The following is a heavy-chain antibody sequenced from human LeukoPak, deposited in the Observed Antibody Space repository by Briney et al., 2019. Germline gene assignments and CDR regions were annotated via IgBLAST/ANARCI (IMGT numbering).Heavy chain of an antibody. Sequence: GASVKVSCKASGGTFSSYAISWVRQAPGQGLEWMGGIIPIFGTANYAQKFQGRVTITADESTSTAYMELSSLRSEDTAVYYCARSVEIFGVNYYYYMDVWGKGTTVTVSS. V-gene: IGHV1-69*13. CDR2: IIPIFGTA. CDR3: ARSVEIFGVNYYYYMDV. J-gene: IGHJ6*03. CDR1: GGTFSSYA. D-gene: IGHD3-3*01.